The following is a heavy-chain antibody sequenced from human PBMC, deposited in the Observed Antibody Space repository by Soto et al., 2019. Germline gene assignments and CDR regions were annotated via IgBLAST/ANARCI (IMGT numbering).Heavy chain of an antibody. Sequence: ASVKVSCKVSGYTLTELSMHWVRQAPGKGLEWMGGFDPEDGETIYAQKFQDRVTMTEDTSTDTAYMELSSLRSEDTAVYYCATGWDSSSWYYFDYWGQGTLVTVSS. CDR2: FDPEDGET. CDR1: GYTLTELS. J-gene: IGHJ4*02. D-gene: IGHD6-13*01. V-gene: IGHV1-24*01. CDR3: ATGWDSSSWYYFDY.